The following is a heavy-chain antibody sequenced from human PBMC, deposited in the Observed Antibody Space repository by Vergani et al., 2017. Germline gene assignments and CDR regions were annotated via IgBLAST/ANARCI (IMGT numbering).Heavy chain of an antibody. V-gene: IGHV2-5*01. Sequence: QITLKESGPTLVKPTQTLTLTSTFSGFSLSTNGVGVGWIRHPPGKALEWLALIYWNDVKLYSPSLKSRPPLPKATSKNQVVLTMTNMDPVDTATYYCAHSSVVRGTHPSYDYNYMDVWGKGTTVTVSS. J-gene: IGHJ6*03. CDR1: GFSLSTNGVG. D-gene: IGHD3-10*01. CDR3: AHSSVVRGTHPSYDYNYMDV. CDR2: IYWNDVK.